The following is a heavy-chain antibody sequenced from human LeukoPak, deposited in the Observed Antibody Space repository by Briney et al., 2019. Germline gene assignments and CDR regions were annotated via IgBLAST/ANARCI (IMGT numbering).Heavy chain of an antibody. CDR3: ARGGTVTTQPDY. D-gene: IGHD4-17*01. Sequence: GASVKVSCKASGGTFSSYAISWVRQAPAQGLEWMGGIIPIFGTANYAQKFQGRVTITTDESTSTAYMELSSLRSEDTAVYYCARGGTVTTQPDYWGQGTLVTVSS. V-gene: IGHV1-69*05. J-gene: IGHJ4*02. CDR1: GGTFSSYA. CDR2: IIPIFGTA.